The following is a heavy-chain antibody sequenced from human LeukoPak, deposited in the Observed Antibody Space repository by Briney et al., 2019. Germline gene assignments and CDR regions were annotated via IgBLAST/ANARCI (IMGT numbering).Heavy chain of an antibody. CDR3: AALTIFGVAPFDY. Sequence: PSETLSLTCTVSGGSISSSSYYWGWIRQPPGKGLEWIGSIYYSGSTYYNPSLKSRVTMSVDTSKNQFSLKLSSVTAADTAVYYCAALTIFGVAPFDYWGQGTLVTVSS. CDR1: GGSISSSSYY. V-gene: IGHV4-39*01. J-gene: IGHJ4*02. CDR2: IYYSGST. D-gene: IGHD3-3*01.